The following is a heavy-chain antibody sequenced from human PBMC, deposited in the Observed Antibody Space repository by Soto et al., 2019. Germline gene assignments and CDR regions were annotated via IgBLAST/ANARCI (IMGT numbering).Heavy chain of an antibody. CDR2: IKSKTDGGTT. J-gene: IGHJ6*02. Sequence: EVQLVESGGGLVKPGGSLRLSCAASGFTFSNAWMNWVRQAPGKGLEWVGSIKSKTDGGTTDYAAPVKGRFTISRDNSKNTLYLQMNSLKTEDTALYYCTTFSSGSFYYYYGMDVWGQGTTVTVSS. CDR3: TTFSSGSFYYYYGMDV. D-gene: IGHD6-13*01. V-gene: IGHV3-15*07. CDR1: GFTFSNAW.